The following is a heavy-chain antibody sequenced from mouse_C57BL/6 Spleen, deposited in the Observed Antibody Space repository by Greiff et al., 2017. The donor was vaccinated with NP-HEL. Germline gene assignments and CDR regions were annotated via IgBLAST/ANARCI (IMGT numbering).Heavy chain of an antibody. J-gene: IGHJ4*01. V-gene: IGHV1-69*01. CDR2: IDPSDSYT. Sequence: QVQLQQPGAELVMPGASVKLSCKASGYTFTSYWMHWVKQMPGQGLEWIGEIDPSDSYTNYNQKFKGKSTLTVDKSSSTAYMQLSSLTSEDSAVYYCARGCLGNYAMDYWGQGTSVTVSS. CDR3: ARGCLGNYAMDY. CDR1: GYTFTSYW. D-gene: IGHD3-3*01.